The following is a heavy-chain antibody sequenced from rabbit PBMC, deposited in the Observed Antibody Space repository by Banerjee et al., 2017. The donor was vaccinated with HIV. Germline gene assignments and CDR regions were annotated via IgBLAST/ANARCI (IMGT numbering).Heavy chain of an antibody. D-gene: IGHD4-2*01. CDR2: IITGDGNT. CDR3: ARDSYGGVGFDL. Sequence: QSLEESGGDLVKPRASLTLTCTASGFDFSSNTMWWVRQAPGKGLEWIACIITGDGNTYYASWAKGRFTISKTSSTTVTLQMTSLTAADTATYFCARDSYGGVGFDLWGQGTLVTVS. J-gene: IGHJ4*01. V-gene: IGHV1S40*01. CDR1: GFDFSSNT.